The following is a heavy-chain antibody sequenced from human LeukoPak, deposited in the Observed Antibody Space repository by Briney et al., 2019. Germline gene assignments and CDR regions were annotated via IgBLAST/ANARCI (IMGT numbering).Heavy chain of an antibody. CDR3: ATGSLWFGELPYYFDH. CDR2: VDPEDGET. J-gene: IGHJ4*02. V-gene: IGHV1-69-2*01. D-gene: IGHD3-10*01. Sequence: GASVKVSCKASGYTFTGYYMHWVQQAPGKGLEWMGLVDPEDGETIYAEKFQGRVTITADTSTDTAYMELSSLRSEDTAVYYCATGSLWFGELPYYFDHWGQGTLVTVSS. CDR1: GYTFTGYY.